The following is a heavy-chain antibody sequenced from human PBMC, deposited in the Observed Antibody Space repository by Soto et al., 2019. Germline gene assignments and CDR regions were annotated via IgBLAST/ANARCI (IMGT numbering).Heavy chain of an antibody. CDR2: ISGSGGST. D-gene: IGHD6-19*01. J-gene: IGHJ3*02. CDR3: AKDLCIAVAGSGSCAFVI. CDR1: GFTFSSYA. V-gene: IGHV3-23*01. Sequence: EVQLLESGGGLVQPGGSLRLSCAASGFTFSSYAMSWVRQAPGKGLEWVSAISGSGGSTYYADSVKGRFTISRDNSKNTLYLQLNSLIAEDTAVYYCAKDLCIAVAGSGSCAFVIWGQGTMVTVSS.